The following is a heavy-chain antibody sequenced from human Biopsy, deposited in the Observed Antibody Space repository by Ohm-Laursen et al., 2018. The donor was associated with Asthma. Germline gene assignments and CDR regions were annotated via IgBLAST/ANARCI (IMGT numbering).Heavy chain of an antibody. Sequence: GSLRLSCTASGFTVSTNGMSWVRQPPGKGLEWVSVIYSGGGTYYADSVQGRVTISRDNSKNTLSLQMNSLRAEDTAVYYCVKDTKEDDYGYYTFEVWGQGTMVTVSS. J-gene: IGHJ3*01. CDR2: IYSGGGT. V-gene: IGHV3-53*01. D-gene: IGHD3-22*01. CDR3: VKDTKEDDYGYYTFEV. CDR1: GFTVSTNG.